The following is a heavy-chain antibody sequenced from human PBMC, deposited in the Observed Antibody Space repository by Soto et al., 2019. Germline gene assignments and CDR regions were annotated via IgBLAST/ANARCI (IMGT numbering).Heavy chain of an antibody. V-gene: IGHV4-39*01. Sequence: SETLSLTCTVSGGSISSSSYYWGWIRQPPGKGLEWIGSIYYSGSTYYNPSLKSRVTISVDTSKNQFSLKLSSVTAADTAVYYCAKGVDSSNWYPGYFDYWGQGT. J-gene: IGHJ4*02. CDR2: IYYSGST. D-gene: IGHD6-13*01. CDR3: AKGVDSSNWYPGYFDY. CDR1: GGSISSSSYY.